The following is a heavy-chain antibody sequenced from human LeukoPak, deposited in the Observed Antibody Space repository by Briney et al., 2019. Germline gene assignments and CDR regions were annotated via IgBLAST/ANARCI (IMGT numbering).Heavy chain of an antibody. J-gene: IGHJ4*02. CDR3: GRHGGGALFYFDE. V-gene: IGHV3-7*01. CDR1: GFTFSSYA. CDR2: IKQDGSDK. Sequence: GGSLRLSCAASGFTFSSYAMSWVRQAPGKGLEWVANIKQDGSDKYYVDSVKGRFTISRDNAKNSLYLRMNSLRAEDTAVYYCGRHGGGALFYFDEWGQGSLVTVSS.